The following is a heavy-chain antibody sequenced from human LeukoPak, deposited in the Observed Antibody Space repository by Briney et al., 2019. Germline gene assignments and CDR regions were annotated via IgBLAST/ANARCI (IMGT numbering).Heavy chain of an antibody. CDR1: GYTPTELS. Sequence: ASVKVSCKVSGYTPTELSMHWVRQAPGKGLEWMGGFDPEDGETTYAQKFQGRVTMTEDTSTDTAYMELSSLRSEDTAVYYCATGYDYVWGSYRYTGFDYWGQGTLVTVSS. J-gene: IGHJ4*02. V-gene: IGHV1-24*01. CDR3: ATGYDYVWGSYRYTGFDY. D-gene: IGHD3-16*02. CDR2: FDPEDGET.